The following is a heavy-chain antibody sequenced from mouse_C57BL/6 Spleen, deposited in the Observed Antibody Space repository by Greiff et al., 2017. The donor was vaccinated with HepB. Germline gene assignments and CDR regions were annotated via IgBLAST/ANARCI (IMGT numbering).Heavy chain of an antibody. CDR1: GFTFSSYA. CDR3: TRDRWDYDDGDGYYYAMDY. V-gene: IGHV5-9-1*02. CDR2: ISSGGDYI. Sequence: DVKLQESGEGLVKPGGSLKLSCAASGFTFSSYAMSWVRQTPEKRLEWVAYISSGGDYIYYADTVKGRFTISRDNARNTLYLQMSSLKSEDTAMYYCTRDRWDYDDGDGYYYAMDYWGQGTSVTVSS. D-gene: IGHD2-4*01. J-gene: IGHJ4*01.